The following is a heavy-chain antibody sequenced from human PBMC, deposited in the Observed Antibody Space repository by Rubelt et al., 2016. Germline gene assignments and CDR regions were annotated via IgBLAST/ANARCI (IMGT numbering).Heavy chain of an antibody. Sequence: VELEQSGGGLVQPGGSLRLSCAASGFIFSNYAIHWVRQAPGKGLEYISAISSNGGIKYYADSVKGRFTISRDNAKNTLYLQMNSLRAEDTAVYYCARVQWELLAHDAFDIWGQGTMVTVSS. D-gene: IGHD1-26*01. CDR2: ISSNGGIK. CDR1: GFIFSNYA. CDR3: ARVQWELLAHDAFDI. J-gene: IGHJ3*02. V-gene: IGHV3-64*04.